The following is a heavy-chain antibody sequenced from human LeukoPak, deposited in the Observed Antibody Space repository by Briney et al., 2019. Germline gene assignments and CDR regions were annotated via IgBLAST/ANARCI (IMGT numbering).Heavy chain of an antibody. CDR1: GGSISSYY. J-gene: IGHJ6*02. Sequence: MPSETLSLTCTVSGGSISSYYWSWIRQPPGKGLEWIGSIYYSGSTYYNSSLKSRVTISVDTSKNQFSLKLSSVTAADTAVYYCARQGWASFYYYGVDVWGQGTPVTVSS. V-gene: IGHV4-59*05. D-gene: IGHD6-19*01. CDR3: ARQGWASFYYYGVDV. CDR2: IYYSGST.